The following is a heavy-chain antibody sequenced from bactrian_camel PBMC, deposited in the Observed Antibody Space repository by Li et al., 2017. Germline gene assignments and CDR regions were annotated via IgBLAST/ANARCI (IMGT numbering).Heavy chain of an antibody. CDR3: AADLVDLSGPGDYSYGCPDPRDFGDYGY. Sequence: SCAGSRYTRTNYCMGWFRQAPGKEREGVASIDSDNSTTYGESVKGRFTISKDNAKKFLYLFMNDLKPEDTATYYCAADLVDLSGPGDYSYGCPDPRDFGDYGYWGRGTQVTVS. CDR1: RYTRTNYC. D-gene: IGHD4*01. J-gene: IGHJ6*01. CDR2: IDSDNST. V-gene: IGHV3S53*01.